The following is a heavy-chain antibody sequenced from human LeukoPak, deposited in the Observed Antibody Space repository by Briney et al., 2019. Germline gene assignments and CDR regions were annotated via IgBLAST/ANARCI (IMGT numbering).Heavy chain of an antibody. CDR3: ARGRKGILNWFDP. CDR2: INHSGST. Sequence: SETLSLTCAVYGGSFSGYYWSWIRQPPGKGLEWIGEINHSGSTNYNPSLKSRVTISVDTSKNRFSLKLSSVTAADTAVYYCARGRKGILNWFDPWGQGTLVTVSS. CDR1: GGSFSGYY. V-gene: IGHV4-34*01. D-gene: IGHD3-10*01. J-gene: IGHJ5*02.